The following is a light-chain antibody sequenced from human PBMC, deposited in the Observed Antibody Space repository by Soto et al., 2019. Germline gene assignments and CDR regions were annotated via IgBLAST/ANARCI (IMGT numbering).Light chain of an antibody. V-gene: IGKV3D-20*01. CDR3: QQYGSSPQT. J-gene: IGKJ2*01. CDR1: QSVSGSS. Sequence: EIVLTQSPATLSLSPGERATLSCGASQSVSGSSLAWYQQKPGLAPRLLIYDASYRATGIPDRFSGSGSGTDFTLTISRLEPEDFAVYYCQQYGSSPQTFGQGTKLEIK. CDR2: DAS.